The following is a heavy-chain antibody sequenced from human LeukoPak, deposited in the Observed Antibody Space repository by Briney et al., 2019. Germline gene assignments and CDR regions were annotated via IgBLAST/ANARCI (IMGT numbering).Heavy chain of an antibody. J-gene: IGHJ4*02. D-gene: IGHD3-16*02. V-gene: IGHV3-23*01. Sequence: PGGSLRLSCAASGFTFSSYAMSWVRQAPGKGLEWVSAISGSGSNTYYADSVKGRFTMSRDNSKNTLHLQMNSRRAEDTAVYFCAKTVSGSHSYQGWDYWGQGTLVFVSS. CDR3: AKTVSGSHSYQGWDY. CDR1: GFTFSSYA. CDR2: ISGSGSNT.